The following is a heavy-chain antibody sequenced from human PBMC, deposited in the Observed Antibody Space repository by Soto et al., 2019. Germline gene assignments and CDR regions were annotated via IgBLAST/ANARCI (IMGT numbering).Heavy chain of an antibody. D-gene: IGHD6-13*01. CDR3: AKGGGIAAGLGMDV. Sequence: QVQLVESGGGVVQPGRSLRLSCAASGFTFSSYGMHWVRPAPGKGLEWVAVISHDGSNKYYADSVKGRFTISRDNSKSTLYRQMNSLRAEDTAVYYCAKGGGIAAGLGMDVWGQGTTVTVSS. CDR2: ISHDGSNK. J-gene: IGHJ6*02. V-gene: IGHV3-30*18. CDR1: GFTFSSYG.